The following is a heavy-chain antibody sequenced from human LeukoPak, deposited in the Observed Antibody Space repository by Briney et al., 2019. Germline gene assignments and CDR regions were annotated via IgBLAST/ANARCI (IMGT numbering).Heavy chain of an antibody. Sequence: SETLSLTCTVSGGSISSSSYYWGWIRQPPGKGLEWIGSIYYSGSTYYNPSLKSRVTISVDTSKNQFSLKLSSVTAADTAVYYCASTVCRSYWYFDLWGRGTLVTVSS. CDR3: ASTVCRSYWYFDL. CDR1: GGSISSSSYY. J-gene: IGHJ2*01. V-gene: IGHV4-39*01. CDR2: IYYSGST. D-gene: IGHD4-17*01.